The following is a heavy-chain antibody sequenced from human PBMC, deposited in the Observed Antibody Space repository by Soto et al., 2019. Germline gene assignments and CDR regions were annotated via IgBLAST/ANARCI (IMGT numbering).Heavy chain of an antibody. V-gene: IGHV6-1*01. D-gene: IGHD6-13*01. CDR2: TYYRSKWYN. CDR1: GDNVSSNSAA. CDR3: ASAYGSSLLWPSYYYMDV. Sequence: SQTLSLTCAISGDNVSSNSAAWNWIRQSPSRGLEWLGRTYYRSKWYNDYAVSVKSRITINPDTSKNQFSLHLNSVTPEDTAVYYCASAYGSSLLWPSYYYMDVWGKGTTVTVSS. J-gene: IGHJ6*03.